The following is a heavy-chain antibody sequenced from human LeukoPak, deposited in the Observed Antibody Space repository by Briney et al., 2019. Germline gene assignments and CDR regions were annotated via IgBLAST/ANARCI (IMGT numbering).Heavy chain of an antibody. CDR2: ISSSGSTI. CDR3: ARDGSPEASINYFDT. D-gene: IGHD5-24*01. Sequence: GGSLRLSCAASGSTFSSYEMNWVRQAPGKGLEWVSYISSSGSTIYYADSVKGRFTISRDNAENSLYLEMNSLSADDTALYYCARDGSPEASINYFDTWGQGTPVTVSS. J-gene: IGHJ5*02. V-gene: IGHV3-48*03. CDR1: GSTFSSYE.